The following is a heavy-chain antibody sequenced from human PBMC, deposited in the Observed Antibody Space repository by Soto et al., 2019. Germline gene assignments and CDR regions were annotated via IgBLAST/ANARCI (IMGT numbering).Heavy chain of an antibody. CDR1: GYTLTTYG. Sequence: QVQLEQSAPEVKKPGASVKVSCKASGYTLTTYGISWVRQTPGEGLEWLGWINTHNGNTNYAQNLQGRVFMTADTSTNTAYMELRSLRSDDTAIYYCTREGSAPYYYYAMDAWGQGTTVTVSS. D-gene: IGHD3-10*01. CDR2: INTHNGNT. CDR3: TREGSAPYYYYAMDA. V-gene: IGHV1-18*01. J-gene: IGHJ6*02.